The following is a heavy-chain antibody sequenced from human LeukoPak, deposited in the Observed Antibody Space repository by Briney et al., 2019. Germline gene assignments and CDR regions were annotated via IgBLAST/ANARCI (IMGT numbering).Heavy chain of an antibody. J-gene: IGHJ6*03. CDR3: ARVFRSARFGESAYYYYYMDV. D-gene: IGHD3-10*01. V-gene: IGHV3-7*01. CDR2: IKQDGSEK. Sequence: PGGSLRLSCAASGFTFSSYLMSWVRQAPGKGLELVANIKQDGSEKYYVASVKGRFTISRDNAKNSMYLQMNSLRAEDTAVYYCARVFRSARFGESAYYYYYMDVWGKGTTVTISS. CDR1: GFTFSSYL.